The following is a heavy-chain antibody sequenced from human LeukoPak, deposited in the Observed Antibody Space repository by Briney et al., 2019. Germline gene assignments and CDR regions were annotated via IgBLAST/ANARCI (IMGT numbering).Heavy chain of an antibody. CDR2: IYYSGST. D-gene: IGHD5-18*01. CDR1: GGSISSYY. J-gene: IGHJ4*02. Sequence: KPSETLSLTCTVSGGSISSYYWSWIRQPPGKGLEWIGYIYYSGSTNYNPSLKRRVTISVDTSTNQFSLKLSSVTAADTAVYYCARGSADTAMVTIDYWGQGTLVTVSS. V-gene: IGHV4-59*01. CDR3: ARGSADTAMVTIDY.